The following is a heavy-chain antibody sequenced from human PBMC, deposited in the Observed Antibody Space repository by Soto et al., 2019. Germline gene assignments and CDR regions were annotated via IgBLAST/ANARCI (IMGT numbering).Heavy chain of an antibody. V-gene: IGHV3-21*01. D-gene: IGHD2-15*01. CDR1: EFSFSDYS. J-gene: IGHJ6*03. Sequence: EVQLVESGGGLVKPGGSLRLSCAASEFSFSDYSMNWVRQAPGKGLEWVSSISGSSSYIYYTDSLKGRFTVSRDNANKSLYLQMNSLRAEDTAVYYCAREGAYCSGIGCRNYCHYMDVGGKGTTVTVSS. CDR2: ISGSSSYI. CDR3: AREGAYCSGIGCRNYCHYMDV.